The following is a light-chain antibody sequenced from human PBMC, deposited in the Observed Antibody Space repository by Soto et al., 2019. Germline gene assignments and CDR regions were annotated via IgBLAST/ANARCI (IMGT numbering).Light chain of an antibody. V-gene: IGLV1-40*01. CDR3: QSYDTSLSDVL. Sequence: QSVLTQPPSVSGAPGQRVTVSCTGSSSNTGAGHHVHWYQQLPGTAPKLLIYNNDNRPSGVPDRFSGSKSGTSASLAISGLQAEDEAEYYCQSYDTSLSDVLFGGGTKVTVL. CDR2: NND. J-gene: IGLJ2*01. CDR1: SSNTGAGHH.